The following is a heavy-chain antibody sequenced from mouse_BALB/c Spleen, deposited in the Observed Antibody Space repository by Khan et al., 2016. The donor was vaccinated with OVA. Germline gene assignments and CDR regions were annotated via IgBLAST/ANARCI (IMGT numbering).Heavy chain of an antibody. Sequence: EVELVESGGGLVEPGGSLKLSCAASGFTFSSFAMSWVRQTPEKRLELVATISSAATYTYYPDSVKGRFTISRDNAKNTLYLQMNSLRSDDTAIYYCTNGNYGWFAYWDQGTLVTVST. J-gene: IGHJ3*01. CDR2: ISSAATYT. V-gene: IGHV5-9-1*01. CDR1: GFTFSSFA. CDR3: TNGNYGWFAY. D-gene: IGHD2-1*01.